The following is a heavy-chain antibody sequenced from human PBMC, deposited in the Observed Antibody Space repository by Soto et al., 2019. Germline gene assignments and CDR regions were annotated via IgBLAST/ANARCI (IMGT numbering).Heavy chain of an antibody. CDR2: IMAILGIA. V-gene: IGHV1-69*02. CDR3: AEARAITICSPAAFDP. Sequence: SVKVSCKASGGTFSSYTISWVRQAPGQGLEWMGRIMAILGIANYAQKFQGRVTITADKSTSTAYMELSSLRSEDTAVYYCAEARAITICSPAAFDPWGQGTMGTVSS. D-gene: IGHD3-9*01. CDR1: GGTFSSYT. J-gene: IGHJ5*02.